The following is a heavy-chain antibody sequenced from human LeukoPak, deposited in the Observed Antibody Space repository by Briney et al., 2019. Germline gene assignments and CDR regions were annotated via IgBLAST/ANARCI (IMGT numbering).Heavy chain of an antibody. CDR3: ARGGYQLLLKYLDD. D-gene: IGHD2-2*01. CDR2: IYYSGNS. Sequence: PSETLSHTCSVSSAPISGSNYFWGWIRQPPGKGLEWLASIYYSGNSYFNPSLKSRVTISVDTSKNQFSLKLSSVTAADTAVYYCARGGYQLLLKYLDDWGQGSLVTVSS. V-gene: IGHV4-39*07. CDR1: SAPISGSNYF. J-gene: IGHJ4*02.